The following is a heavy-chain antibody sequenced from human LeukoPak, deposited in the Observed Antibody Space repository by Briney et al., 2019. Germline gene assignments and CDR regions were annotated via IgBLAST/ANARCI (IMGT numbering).Heavy chain of an antibody. V-gene: IGHV3-74*01. CDR1: GNYW. CDR3: VSFYETY. Sequence: GGSLRLSCAASGNYWMHWVRQAPGKGLVWVSHINSDGSWTSYADSVKGRFTISKDNAKNTVYLQMNNLRAEDTAVYYCVSFYETYWGRGTLVTDSS. CDR2: INSDGSWT. J-gene: IGHJ4*02. D-gene: IGHD2-2*01.